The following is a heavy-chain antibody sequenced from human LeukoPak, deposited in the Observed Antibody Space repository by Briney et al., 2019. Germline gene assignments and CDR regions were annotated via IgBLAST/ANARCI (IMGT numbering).Heavy chain of an antibody. CDR3: ARGPALRYSSRWYASGYFDY. V-gene: IGHV4-34*01. CDR1: GGSFSGYY. CDR2: INHSGST. Sequence: SETLSLTCAVYGGSFSGYYWSWIRQPPGKGLEWIGEINHSGSTNYNPSLKSRATISVDTSKNQFSLKLSSVTAADTAVYYCARGPALRYSSRWYASGYFDYWGQGTLVTVSS. D-gene: IGHD6-13*01. J-gene: IGHJ4*02.